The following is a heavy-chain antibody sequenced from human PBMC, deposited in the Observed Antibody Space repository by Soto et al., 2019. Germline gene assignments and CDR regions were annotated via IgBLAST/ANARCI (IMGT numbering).Heavy chain of an antibody. CDR1: GGTFSSYA. CDR2: IIPIFGTA. Sequence: QVQLVQSGAEVKKPGSSVKVSCKASGGTFSSYAISWVRQAPGQGLEWMGGIIPIFGTANYAQKFQGRVTITADESTTTAYRELSSLRSEDTAVYYCARHVPAAGYYYGMDVWGQGTTVTVSS. J-gene: IGHJ6*02. V-gene: IGHV1-69*12. CDR3: ARHVPAAGYYYGMDV. D-gene: IGHD2-2*01.